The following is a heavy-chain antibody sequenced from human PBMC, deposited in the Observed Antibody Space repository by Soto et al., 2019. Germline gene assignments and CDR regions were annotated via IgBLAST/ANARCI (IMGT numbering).Heavy chain of an antibody. J-gene: IGHJ6*02. V-gene: IGHV1-18*01. Sequence: ASVKVSGKVFGYTFSTYGLSGVRQSPLQGLEWMGWVSPYNGNTYYAPGLQGRVTMTTDTSTNTAYMSLRSLRSDDTAIYYCVRGGILEANRPYYYYGLDVWGQGTPVTVSS. CDR3: VRGGILEANRPYYYYGLDV. D-gene: IGHD1-1*01. CDR1: GYTFSTYG. CDR2: VSPYNGNT.